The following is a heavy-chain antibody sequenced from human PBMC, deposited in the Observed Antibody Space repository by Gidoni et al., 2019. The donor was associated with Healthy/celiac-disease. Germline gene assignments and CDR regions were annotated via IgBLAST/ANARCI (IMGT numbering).Heavy chain of an antibody. D-gene: IGHD3-16*01. J-gene: IGHJ4*02. V-gene: IGHV4-38-2*01. CDR3: ARGTGEFYFDY. Sequence: QVQLQESGPGLVKPSETLSLTCAVSGYSISSGYYWGWIRQPPGKGLEWIGSIYHSGSTYYNPSLKSRVTISVDTSKNQFSLKLSSVTAADTAVYYCARGTGEFYFDYWGQGTLVTVSS. CDR2: IYHSGST. CDR1: GYSISSGYY.